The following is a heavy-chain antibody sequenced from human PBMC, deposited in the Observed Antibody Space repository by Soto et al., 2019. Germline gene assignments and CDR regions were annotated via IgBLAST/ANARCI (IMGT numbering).Heavy chain of an antibody. D-gene: IGHD4-4*01. CDR3: ARAHSNYAYYFDY. V-gene: IGHV3-53*01. CDR2: IYSGGST. J-gene: IGHJ4*02. CDR1: GFTVSSNY. Sequence: EVQLVESGGGLIQPGGSLRLSCAASGFTVSSNYMSWVRQAPGKGLEWVSVIYSGGSTYYADSVKGRFTISRDNSKNTLYLQRNSLRAEDTAVYYCARAHSNYAYYFDYWGQGTLVTVSS.